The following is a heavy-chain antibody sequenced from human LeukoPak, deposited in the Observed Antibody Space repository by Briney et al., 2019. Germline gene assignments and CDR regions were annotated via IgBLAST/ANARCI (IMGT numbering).Heavy chain of an antibody. CDR3: ARGDCSGGSCYTS. J-gene: IGHJ5*02. Sequence: ASVEVSCKASGYTFTSYAIHWVRQAPGQRLEWMGWINAGNGNTKYSQEFQGRVTITRDTSASTAYMELSSLRSEDMAVYYCARGDCSGGSCYTSWGQGTLVTVSS. D-gene: IGHD2-15*01. V-gene: IGHV1-3*03. CDR2: INAGNGNT. CDR1: GYTFTSYA.